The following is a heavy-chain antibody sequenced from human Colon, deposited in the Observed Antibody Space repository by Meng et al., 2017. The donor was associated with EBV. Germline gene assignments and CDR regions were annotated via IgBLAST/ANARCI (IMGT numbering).Heavy chain of an antibody. J-gene: IGHJ5*01. CDR2: INHRGST. CDR1: GGSSCCYY. D-gene: IGHD3-10*01. Sequence: QVERQQWGGGLLVHSATTSSPCGVFGGSSCCYYWSCIRQPPGKELEWMREINHRGSTPYNPPLNGSLTILADTSKNKFSLLLRSVAAADAAVEYCSGGDGSGRGNWFDSWGQGTLVTVSS. V-gene: IGHV4-34*02. CDR3: SGGDGSGRGNWFDS.